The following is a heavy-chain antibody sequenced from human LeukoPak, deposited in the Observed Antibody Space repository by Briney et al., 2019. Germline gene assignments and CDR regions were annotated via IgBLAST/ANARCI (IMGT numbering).Heavy chain of an antibody. Sequence: GGSLRLSCAASGFTFSSYAMSWVRQAPGKGLEWVSAISGSGGSTYYADSVKGRFTISRDNSKNTLYLQMNSLRAEDTAVYYCAKGYYDFWSGPQYNWFDPWGQGTLVTVSS. CDR3: AKGYYDFWSGPQYNWFDP. D-gene: IGHD3-3*01. J-gene: IGHJ5*02. CDR1: GFTFSSYA. CDR2: ISGSGGST. V-gene: IGHV3-23*01.